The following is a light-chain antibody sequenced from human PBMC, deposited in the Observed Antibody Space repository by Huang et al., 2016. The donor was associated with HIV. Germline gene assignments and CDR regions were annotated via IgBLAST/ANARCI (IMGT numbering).Light chain of an antibody. J-gene: IGKJ4*01. V-gene: IGKV1-9*01. CDR2: AAS. Sequence: IQLTQSPSSLSASVGDSVTITCRTSQGINNYLAWYQHKAGKAPKRLIFAASTLQGGVPARLSGSGSGTDFTLTISSLQPEDFATYYCQQLHTYPFTFGGGTKVEMK. CDR3: QQLHTYPFT. CDR1: QGINNY.